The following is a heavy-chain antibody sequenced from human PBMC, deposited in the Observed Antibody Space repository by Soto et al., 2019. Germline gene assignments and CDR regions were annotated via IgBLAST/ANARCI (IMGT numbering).Heavy chain of an antibody. CDR2: TYYRYKWYN. V-gene: IGHV6-1*01. D-gene: IGHD7-27*01. J-gene: IGHJ3*02. Sequence: SQTLSLTCAISGDSVSINSAAWNWIRQSPSRGLEWLGRTYYRYKWYNDYAVSVKSRITINPDTTKNQFSLQLNSVAPEDAAVYCCARSRTTGDDAFDIWGQGTMVTVSS. CDR1: GDSVSINSAA. CDR3: ARSRTTGDDAFDI.